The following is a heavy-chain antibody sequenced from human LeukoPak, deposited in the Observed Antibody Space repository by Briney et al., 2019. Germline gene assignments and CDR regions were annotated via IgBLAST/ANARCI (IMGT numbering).Heavy chain of an antibody. J-gene: IGHJ4*02. CDR1: GYTFTGYY. Sequence: ASVKVSCKPSGYTFTGYYIHWVRQAPGQGPEWMGWISPNSGGTRYALKFQGRVTMTRDTSISTAYMELSRLTSDDTAVYYCARQLTSSGLDSWGQGTLVTVSS. CDR3: ARQLTSSGLDS. V-gene: IGHV1-2*02. D-gene: IGHD6-19*01. CDR2: ISPNSGGT.